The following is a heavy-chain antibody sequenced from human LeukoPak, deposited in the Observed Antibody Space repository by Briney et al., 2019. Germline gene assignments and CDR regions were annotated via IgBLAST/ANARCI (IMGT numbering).Heavy chain of an antibody. Sequence: QPGGSLRLSCVASGFTFSDYAMSWLRQAPGKGLEWVSAISGSGGTTHYTASVRGRFSISRDNSRNTLYLQMNSLRDDDTAIYYCAKDWDDTVRLIVATVANWGQGTLVTVSS. CDR2: ISGSGGTT. CDR3: AKDWDDTVRLIVATVAN. CDR1: GFTFSDYA. V-gene: IGHV3-23*01. D-gene: IGHD2/OR15-2a*01. J-gene: IGHJ4*02.